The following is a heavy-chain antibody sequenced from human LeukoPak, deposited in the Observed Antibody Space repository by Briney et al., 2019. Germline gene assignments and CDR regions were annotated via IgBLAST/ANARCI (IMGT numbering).Heavy chain of an antibody. V-gene: IGHV3-23*01. Sequence: GGSLRLSCAASGFTFSSYAMSWVRQAPGKGLEWVSAISGSGGSTYYADSVQGRFTVSRDDSKNTLYLQMNSLRAEDTAVYYCAKDGGLWISAHWGDSWGRGTLVTVSS. D-gene: IGHD2-2*03. CDR3: AKDGGLWISAHWGDS. J-gene: IGHJ4*02. CDR2: ISGSGGST. CDR1: GFTFSSYA.